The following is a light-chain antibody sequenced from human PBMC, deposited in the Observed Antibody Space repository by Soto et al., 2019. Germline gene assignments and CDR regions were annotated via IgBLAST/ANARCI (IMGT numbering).Light chain of an antibody. CDR1: QTVSSN. CDR2: AAS. Sequence: EIVMTQSPDTLSVSPGARVPLSCRASQTVSSNLAWYQQKRGQAPRLLIYAASTRATGIPARFSGSGSGTEFTLTISSLQPEDFALYYCQQYNKWPLLTFGGGTKVDIK. CDR3: QQYNKWPLLT. J-gene: IGKJ4*01. V-gene: IGKV3-15*01.